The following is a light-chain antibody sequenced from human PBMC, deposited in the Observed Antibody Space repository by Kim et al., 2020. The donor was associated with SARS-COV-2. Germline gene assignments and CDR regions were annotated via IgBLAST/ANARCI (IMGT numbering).Light chain of an antibody. Sequence: EIVLTQSPATLSLSPGERATLSCRASQSVSSYLAWYQQKPGQALRLLIYDASTRAPGIPARFSGSGFVTDFTLTISSLEPEDFAVYYCQQRTTWLTFGGGTKVDIK. J-gene: IGKJ4*01. CDR3: QQRTTWLT. CDR2: DAS. V-gene: IGKV3-11*01. CDR1: QSVSSY.